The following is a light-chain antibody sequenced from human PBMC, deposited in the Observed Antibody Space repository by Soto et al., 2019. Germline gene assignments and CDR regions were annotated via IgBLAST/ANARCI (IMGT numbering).Light chain of an antibody. J-gene: IGKJ1*01. CDR1: QSLSSS. CDR2: DTS. V-gene: IGKV3-11*01. Sequence: PGERAALSCRASQSLSSSLAWYQQKPGQAPRVLIYDTSSRATGIPARFSGSGSGTDFTLTISSLEPEDSAVYYCQQYGSLPKTFGQGTKVDIK. CDR3: QQYGSLPKT.